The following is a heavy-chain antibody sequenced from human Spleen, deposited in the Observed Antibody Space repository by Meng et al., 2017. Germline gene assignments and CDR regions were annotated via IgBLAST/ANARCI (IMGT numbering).Heavy chain of an antibody. CDR2: IYYSGST. CDR1: GGSISSYY. J-gene: IGHJ4*01. CDR3: ARGAAVAYDY. Sequence: SETLSLTCTVSGGSISSYYWSWIRQPPGKGLEWIGYIYYSGSTNYHPSLKSRVTISVDTSRNQFSLKLSSVTAADTAVYYCARGAAVAYDYWGHGTKVTVSS. V-gene: IGHV4-59*08. D-gene: IGHD6-19*01.